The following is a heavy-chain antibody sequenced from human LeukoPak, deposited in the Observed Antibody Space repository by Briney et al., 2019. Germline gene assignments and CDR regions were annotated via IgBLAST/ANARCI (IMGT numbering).Heavy chain of an antibody. D-gene: IGHD6-19*01. CDR1: GYSISSYY. J-gene: IGHJ5*02. CDR2: IYYSGST. Sequence: PSDTLSLTCDVSGYSISSYYWSWIRQPPGKGLEWIGYIYYSGSTNYNPSLKSRVTISVDTSKNQFSLKLSSVTAADTAVYYCARDREVAGTRWFDPWGQGTLVTVSS. CDR3: ARDREVAGTRWFDP. V-gene: IGHV4-59*01.